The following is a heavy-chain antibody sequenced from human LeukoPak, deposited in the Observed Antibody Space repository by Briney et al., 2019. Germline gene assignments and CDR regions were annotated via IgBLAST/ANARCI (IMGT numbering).Heavy chain of an antibody. V-gene: IGHV3-30*18. CDR3: AKSSWTDYYLSYFDY. J-gene: IGHJ4*02. CDR2: ISYDGSNK. Sequence: GGSLRLSCAASGFTFSSYGMHWVRQAPGKGLEWVAVISYDGSNKYYADSVKGRFTISRDNSKNTLYLQMNSLRAEDTAVYYCAKSSWTDYYLSYFDYWGQGTLVTVSS. CDR1: GFTFSSYG. D-gene: IGHD3/OR15-3a*01.